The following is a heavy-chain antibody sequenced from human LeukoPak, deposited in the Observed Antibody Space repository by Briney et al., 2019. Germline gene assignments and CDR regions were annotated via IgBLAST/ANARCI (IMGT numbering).Heavy chain of an antibody. Sequence: GGSLRLSCAASGFTFSSYGMHWVRQAPGKGLEWVAVIWYDGSNKYYADSVKGRFTISRDNSKNTLYLQMNSLRAEDTAVYYCARGPLPQLGIAFDYWGQGTLVTVSS. J-gene: IGHJ4*02. D-gene: IGHD7-27*01. V-gene: IGHV3-33*01. CDR1: GFTFSSYG. CDR3: ARGPLPQLGIAFDY. CDR2: IWYDGSNK.